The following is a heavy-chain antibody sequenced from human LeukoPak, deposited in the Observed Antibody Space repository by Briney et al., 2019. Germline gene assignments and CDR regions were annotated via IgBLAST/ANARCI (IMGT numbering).Heavy chain of an antibody. D-gene: IGHD6-13*01. Sequence: PGGSLRLSCAASGFTFSSYWMHWVRQAPGKGLVWVPRINTDGSFTTYADSVKGRFTVSRDDAKNTLYLQMNSLRAEDTAVYYCIRGPLEQQLWGQGTLVTVSS. CDR2: INTDGSFT. CDR3: IRGPLEQQL. CDR1: GFTFSSYW. J-gene: IGHJ4*02. V-gene: IGHV3-74*01.